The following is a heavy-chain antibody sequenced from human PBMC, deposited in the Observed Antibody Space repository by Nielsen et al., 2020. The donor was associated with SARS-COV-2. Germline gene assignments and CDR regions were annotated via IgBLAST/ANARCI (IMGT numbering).Heavy chain of an antibody. CDR2: VSGSSYFT. CDR1: GFTFSDYW. J-gene: IGHJ4*02. CDR3: ARGGGVTHYFDF. D-gene: IGHD4-23*01. Sequence: GGSLRLSCAASGFTFSDYWMNWVRQAPGKGLEWVSFVSGSSYFTHYADSVRGRFTVSRDNARNTLYLQMHSLKPEDTAVYFCARGGGVTHYFDFWGQGALVTVSS. V-gene: IGHV3-21*01.